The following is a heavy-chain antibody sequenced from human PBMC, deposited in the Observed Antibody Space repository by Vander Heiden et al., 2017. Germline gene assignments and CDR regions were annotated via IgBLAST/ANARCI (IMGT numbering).Heavy chain of an antibody. V-gene: IGHV3-23*01. Sequence: EVQLLESGGGLVQPGGSLRLSCAASGFTFSTYAMSWVRRAPGKGLEWVSAISDSGGSTYYGDSVKGRFTISRDNSKNTLYLQMKSLRAEDTAVYYCARHLVGATTFDYWGQGTLVTVSS. CDR2: ISDSGGST. CDR1: GFTFSTYA. J-gene: IGHJ4*02. CDR3: ARHLVGATTFDY. D-gene: IGHD1-26*01.